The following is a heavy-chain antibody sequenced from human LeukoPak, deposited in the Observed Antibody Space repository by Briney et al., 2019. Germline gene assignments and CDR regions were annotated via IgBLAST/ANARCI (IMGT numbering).Heavy chain of an antibody. D-gene: IGHD3-3*01. V-gene: IGHV1-69*05. J-gene: IGHJ4*02. Sequence: SVKVSCKASGGTFSSYAISWVRQAPGQGLEWMGGIIPIFGTANYAQKFQGRVTITTDESTRTAYMELSSLRSEDTAVYYCASYTGVRFLEWLPFDYWGQGTLVTVSS. CDR1: GGTFSSYA. CDR3: ASYTGVRFLEWLPFDY. CDR2: IIPIFGTA.